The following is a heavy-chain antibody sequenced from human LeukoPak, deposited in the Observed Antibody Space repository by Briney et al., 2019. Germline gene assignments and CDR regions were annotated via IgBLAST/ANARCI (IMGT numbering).Heavy chain of an antibody. CDR3: AKDPGAYCSSTSCSRGEGY. CDR1: GFTFSSYA. Sequence: PGGSLRLSCAASGFTFSSYAMSWVRQAPGKGLEWVSAISGSGGSTYYADSVKGRFTISRDNSKNTLCLQMNSLRAEDTAVYYCAKDPGAYCSSTSCSRGEGYWGQGTLVTVSS. V-gene: IGHV3-23*01. D-gene: IGHD2-2*01. J-gene: IGHJ4*02. CDR2: ISGSGGST.